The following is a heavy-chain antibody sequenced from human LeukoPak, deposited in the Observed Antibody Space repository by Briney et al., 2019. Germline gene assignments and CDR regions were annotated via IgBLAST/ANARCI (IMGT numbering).Heavy chain of an antibody. Sequence: GGSLRLSCAASGFTFSSYAMHWVRQAPGKGLEYVSAISSNGGSTYYANSVKGRFTISRDNSKNMLYLQMGSLRAEDMAVYYCARAGGRDGYNDPADYWGQGTLVTVSS. D-gene: IGHD5-24*01. V-gene: IGHV3-64*01. CDR3: ARAGGRDGYNDPADY. CDR2: ISSNGGST. CDR1: GFTFSSYA. J-gene: IGHJ4*02.